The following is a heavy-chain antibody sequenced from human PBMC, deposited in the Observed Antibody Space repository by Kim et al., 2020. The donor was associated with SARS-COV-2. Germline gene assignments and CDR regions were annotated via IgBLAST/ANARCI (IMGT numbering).Heavy chain of an antibody. Sequence: ASVKVSCKASGYTFTSSGISWERQAPGQGLEWMGCISAYNGNTNYAQKLQGRVTMTTDTSTSTAYMELRSLRSDDTAVYYCARDSGQRVLWKQIVDYWGQGTLITVST. CDR1: GYTFTSSG. CDR2: ISAYNGNT. V-gene: IGHV1-18*01. J-gene: IGHJ4*02. CDR3: ARDSGQRVLWKQIVDY. D-gene: IGHD3-10*01.